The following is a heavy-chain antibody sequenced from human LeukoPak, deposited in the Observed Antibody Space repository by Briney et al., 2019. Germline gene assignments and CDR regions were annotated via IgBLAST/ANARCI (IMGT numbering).Heavy chain of an antibody. V-gene: IGHV4-39*01. Sequence: SETLSLTCTVSGGSISSYYWSWIRQPPGKGLEWIGSIYYSGSTYYNPSLKSRVTISVDTSKNQFSLKLSSVTAADTAVYYCARRRSYYDILTGYSYWFDPWGQGTLVTVSS. CDR1: GGSISSYY. D-gene: IGHD3-9*01. CDR3: ARRRSYYDILTGYSYWFDP. J-gene: IGHJ5*02. CDR2: IYYSGST.